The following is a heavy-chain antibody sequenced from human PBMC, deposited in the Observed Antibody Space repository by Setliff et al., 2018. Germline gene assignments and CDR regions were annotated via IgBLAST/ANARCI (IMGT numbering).Heavy chain of an antibody. V-gene: IGHV1-69*04. J-gene: IGHJ1*01. Sequence: SVKVSCKASGGTFSSYAISWVRQAPGQGLEWMGRIIPILGTANYAQKFQGRVTITADKSTSTAYMELSSLRSEDTAVYYCARDPWQWLTTFTSAECFQHWGQGTLVTVSS. CDR3: ARDPWQWLTTFTSAECFQH. D-gene: IGHD6-19*01. CDR1: GGTFSSYA. CDR2: IIPILGTA.